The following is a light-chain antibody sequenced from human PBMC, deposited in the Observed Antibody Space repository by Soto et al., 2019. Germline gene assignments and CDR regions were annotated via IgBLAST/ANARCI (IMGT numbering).Light chain of an antibody. J-gene: IGKJ1*01. Sequence: DIQMTQSPSTLSASVGDRVTITCRASQSVSSWLAWYQQKPGKAPKLLIYDASSLESGVPSRFSGSGSGTEVTLTISSLQPDDCASYYCQHYNSYSPTWTFGQGTKVEIK. V-gene: IGKV1-5*01. CDR1: QSVSSW. CDR3: QHYNSYSPTWT. CDR2: DAS.